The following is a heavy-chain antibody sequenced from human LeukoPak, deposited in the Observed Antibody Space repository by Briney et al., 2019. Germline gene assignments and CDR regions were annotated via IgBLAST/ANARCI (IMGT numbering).Heavy chain of an antibody. CDR3: ARGYSYDVDNHYNAMDV. J-gene: IGHJ6*02. D-gene: IGHD5-18*01. Sequence: KPSETLSLTCTVSGGSISSSSYYWGWIRQPPGKGLDWIGSLYYTGRTYYNPSLKSRVTVSVDTSKTHFSLRLSSVTAADTAVYYCARGYSYDVDNHYNAMDVWGQGTTVTVSS. V-gene: IGHV4-39*02. CDR2: LYYTGRT. CDR1: GGSISSSSYY.